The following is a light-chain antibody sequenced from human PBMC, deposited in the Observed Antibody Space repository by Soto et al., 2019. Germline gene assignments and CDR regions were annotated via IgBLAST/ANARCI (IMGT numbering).Light chain of an antibody. J-gene: IGKJ5*01. CDR1: QSVSSN. V-gene: IGKV3-15*01. Sequence: EIVMTQSPGTLSLSPGERSTLSCRASQSVSSNLAWYQQKPGQAPRLLIYAASTRATGIPARFSGSGSGTEFTLTISSLQSEDFAVYFCQQYNDWPITFAQGTRLEI. CDR2: AAS. CDR3: QQYNDWPIT.